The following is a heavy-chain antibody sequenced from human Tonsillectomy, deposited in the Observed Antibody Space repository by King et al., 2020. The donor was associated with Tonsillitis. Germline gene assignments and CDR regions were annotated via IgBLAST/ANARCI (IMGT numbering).Heavy chain of an antibody. CDR2: ISSSSSII. CDR3: ARDVAVAGPTYGMDV. CDR1: GFTFSSYS. Sequence: VQLVESGGGLVQPGGSLRLSCAASGFTFSSYSMNWVRQARGKGLEWVSYISSSSSIIYYADSVKGRFTISRDNAKNSLNQQMNSLRAEDTAVYYCARDVAVAGPTYGMDVWGQGTTVTVSS. V-gene: IGHV3-48*01. D-gene: IGHD6-19*01. J-gene: IGHJ6*02.